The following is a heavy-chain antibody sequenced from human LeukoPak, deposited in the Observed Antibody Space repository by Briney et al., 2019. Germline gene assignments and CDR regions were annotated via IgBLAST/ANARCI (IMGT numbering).Heavy chain of an antibody. J-gene: IGHJ4*02. Sequence: SETLSLTCAVYGGSFSGYYWSWIRQPPGKGLEWMGEINHSGSTNYNPSLKSRVTISVDTSKNQFSLKLSSVTAADTAVYYCARLAPVSGSGSSLLDYWGQGTLVTVSS. CDR3: ARLAPVSGSGSSLLDY. CDR1: GGSFSGYY. V-gene: IGHV4-34*01. CDR2: INHSGST. D-gene: IGHD3-10*01.